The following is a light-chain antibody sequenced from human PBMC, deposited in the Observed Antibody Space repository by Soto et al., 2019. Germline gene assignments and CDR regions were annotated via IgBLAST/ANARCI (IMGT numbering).Light chain of an antibody. J-gene: IGKJ1*01. V-gene: IGKV1-5*03. CDR3: QHHNRYSGA. CDR2: KAS. CDR1: QSISSW. Sequence: QMKQSLSTLSASVGDRVTITCRASQSISSWLAWYQQKPGKAPKLLIYKASTLKSGVPSRFSGSGSGTEFTLTISSLPPDDFATYYCQHHNRYSGAFGQGTKVDI.